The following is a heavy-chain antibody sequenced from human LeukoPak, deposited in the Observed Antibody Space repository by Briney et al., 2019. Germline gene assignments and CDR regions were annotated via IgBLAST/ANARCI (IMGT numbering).Heavy chain of an antibody. CDR2: IYYSGST. CDR1: GGSISSYY. J-gene: IGHJ2*01. CDR3: ARATYYDILTGYYSSYWYFDL. V-gene: IGHV4-59*01. Sequence: PSETLSLTCTVSGGSISSYYWSWIRQPPGKGLEWIGYIYYSGSTNYNPSLKSRVTISVDTSKNQFSLKLSSVTAADTAVYYCARATYYDILTGYYSSYWYFDLWGRGTLVTVSS. D-gene: IGHD3-9*01.